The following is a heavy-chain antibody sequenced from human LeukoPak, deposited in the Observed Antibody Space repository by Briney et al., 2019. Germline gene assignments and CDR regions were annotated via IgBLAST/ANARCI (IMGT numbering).Heavy chain of an antibody. CDR2: TYYRSKWYN. V-gene: IGHV6-1*01. D-gene: IGHD7-27*01. CDR1: GDSVSSKTAA. J-gene: IGHJ5*02. Sequence: SQTLSLTCAISGDSVSSKTAAWNWIRQSPSRCLEWLGRTYYRSKWYNDYAVSVKSRITINPDTSKNQFSLQLKSVTPEDTAIYYCAKDQLGPGGLANWFGPWGQGTLVTVSS. CDR3: AKDQLGPGGLANWFGP.